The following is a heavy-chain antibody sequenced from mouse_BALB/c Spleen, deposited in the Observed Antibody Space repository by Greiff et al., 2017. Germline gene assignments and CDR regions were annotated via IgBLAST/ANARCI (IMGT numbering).Heavy chain of an antibody. CDR3: ARRTVELAMDY. Sequence: QVQLQQSGAELVRPGTSVKISCKASGYTFTNYWLGWVKQRPGHGLEWIGDIYPGGGYTNYNEKFKGKATLTADTSSSTAYMQLSSLTSEDSAVYFCARRTVELAMDYWGQGTSVTVSS. V-gene: IGHV1-63*02. CDR1: GYTFTNYW. D-gene: IGHD1-1*01. CDR2: IYPGGGYT. J-gene: IGHJ4*01.